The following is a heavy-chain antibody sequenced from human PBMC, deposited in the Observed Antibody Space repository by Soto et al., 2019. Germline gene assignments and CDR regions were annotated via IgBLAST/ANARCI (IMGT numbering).Heavy chain of an antibody. J-gene: IGHJ6*02. CDR1: GGTFSSYA. V-gene: IGHV1-69*13. D-gene: IGHD3-22*01. Sequence: SVKVSCKASGGTFSSYAISWVRQAPGQGLEWMGGIIPIFGTANYAQKFQGRVTITADESTSTAYMELSSLRSEDTAVYYCARVCGSGYSHPLYSYYYGMDVWGQGTTVTVSS. CDR2: IIPIFGTA. CDR3: ARVCGSGYSHPLYSYYYGMDV.